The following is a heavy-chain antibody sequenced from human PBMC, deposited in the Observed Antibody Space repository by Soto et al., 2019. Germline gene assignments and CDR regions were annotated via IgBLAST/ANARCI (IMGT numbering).Heavy chain of an antibody. V-gene: IGHV3-30-3*01. J-gene: IGHJ6*02. CDR3: ASAGLRYFDGKAYYYYYGMDV. CDR1: GFTFSSYA. CDR2: ISYDGSNK. D-gene: IGHD3-9*01. Sequence: GGSLRLSCAASGFTFSSYAMHWVRQAPGKGLEWVAVISYDGSNKYYADSVKGRFTISRDNSKNTLYLQMNSLRAEDTAVYYCASAGLRYFDGKAYYYYYGMDVWGQGTTVTVSS.